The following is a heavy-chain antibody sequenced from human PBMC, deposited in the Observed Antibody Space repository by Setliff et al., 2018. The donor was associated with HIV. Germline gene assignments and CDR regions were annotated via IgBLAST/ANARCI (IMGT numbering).Heavy chain of an antibody. CDR2: INHDGSII. V-gene: IGHV3-74*03. Sequence: PGGSLRLSCADAKFPLSDLWMYWMHWLRQVPGKGLMWCAAINHDGSIIKYADSVKGRFTISRDDAKNTVYLQMNSLRGDDTAVYYCATIPWGLFDYWGQGKLVTVSS. D-gene: IGHD7-27*01. CDR1: KFPLSDLWMYW. CDR3: ATIPWGLFDY. J-gene: IGHJ4*02.